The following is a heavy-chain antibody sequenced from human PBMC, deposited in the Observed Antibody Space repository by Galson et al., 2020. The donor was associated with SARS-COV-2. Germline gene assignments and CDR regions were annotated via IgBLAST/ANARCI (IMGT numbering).Heavy chain of an antibody. CDR3: TYYNTGAHLH. CDR2: IQHKTDGGAA. Sequence: GESLKISCAASGFTFTDAYMSWVRQAPGKGLEWVGRIQHKTDGGAADYAVPVKGRFTISRDDSRNTVYLQMNSLKSGDTAVYYCTYYNTGAHLHWGQGTPVTVAS. V-gene: IGHV3-15*01. D-gene: IGHD3-22*01. CDR1: GFTFTDAY. J-gene: IGHJ4*02.